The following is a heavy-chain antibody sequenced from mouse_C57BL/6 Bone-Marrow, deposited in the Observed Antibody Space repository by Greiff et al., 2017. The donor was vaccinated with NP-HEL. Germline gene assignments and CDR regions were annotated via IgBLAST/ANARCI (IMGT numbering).Heavy chain of an antibody. CDR3: TRGPYYGPWFAY. CDR2: ISSGGDYI. Sequence: EVKLVESGEGLVKPGGSLKLSCAASGFTFSSYAMSWVRQTPEKRLEWVAYISSGGDYIYYADTVKGRFTISRDNARNTLYLQMSSLKSEDTAMYYCTRGPYYGPWFAYWGQGTLVTVSA. V-gene: IGHV5-9-1*02. D-gene: IGHD2-10*01. J-gene: IGHJ3*01. CDR1: GFTFSSYA.